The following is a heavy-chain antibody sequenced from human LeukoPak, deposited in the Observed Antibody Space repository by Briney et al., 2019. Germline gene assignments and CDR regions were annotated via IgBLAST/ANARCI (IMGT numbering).Heavy chain of an antibody. J-gene: IGHJ6*02. D-gene: IGHD5-18*01. CDR1: GFTVSNNY. V-gene: IGHV3-53*01. Sequence: GGSLRLSCAASGFTVSNNYMGWVRQAPGKGLEWVSVIYSDGSTYYTDSVKGRFTISRDNSKNTLYLQMNSLRVEDTAVYYCARDNWIQLWLRAGMDVWGRGTTVTVSS. CDR3: ARDNWIQLWLRAGMDV. CDR2: IYSDGST.